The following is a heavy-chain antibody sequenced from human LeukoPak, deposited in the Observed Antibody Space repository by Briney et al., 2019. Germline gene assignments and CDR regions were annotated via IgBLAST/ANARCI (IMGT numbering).Heavy chain of an antibody. D-gene: IGHD1-26*01. Sequence: ASETLSLTCSVSGYSISSGYNWGWIRQPPGKGPEWIGSTHHNGPTFYHPSLKSRVTISADTSLNQVSLNLNSVTAADTAVYYCAREQWGSTFPDYWGQGVLVIVSS. CDR3: AREQWGSTFPDY. J-gene: IGHJ4*02. CDR1: GYSISSGYN. V-gene: IGHV4-38-2*02. CDR2: THHNGPT.